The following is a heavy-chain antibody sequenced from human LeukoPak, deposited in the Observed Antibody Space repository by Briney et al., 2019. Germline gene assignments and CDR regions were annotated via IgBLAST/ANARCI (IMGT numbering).Heavy chain of an antibody. CDR3: ARVPEMIVSTGAFDI. D-gene: IGHD3-22*01. J-gene: IGHJ3*02. CDR1: GFTFSRYW. CDR2: IKQDGDQE. Sequence: GGSLRLSCVASGFTFSRYWMSWVRQAPGKGLEWVANIKQDGDQEHYVDSVKGRFTISRDNAKNSLYLQMNSLRAEDTAVYYCARVPEMIVSTGAFDIWGQGTMVTVSS. V-gene: IGHV3-7*01.